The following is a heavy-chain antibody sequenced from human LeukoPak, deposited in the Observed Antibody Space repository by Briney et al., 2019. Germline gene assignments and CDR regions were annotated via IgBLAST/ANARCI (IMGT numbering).Heavy chain of an antibody. CDR1: GGSSSGYY. CDR2: INHSGST. CDR3: ARRSGSYYSYFDY. J-gene: IGHJ4*02. D-gene: IGHD1-26*01. V-gene: IGHV4-34*01. Sequence: SETLSLTCAVYGGSSSGYYWSWIRQPPGKGLEWIGEINHSGSTNYNPSLKSRVTISVDTSKNQFSLKLSSVTAADTAVYYCARRSGSYYSYFDYWGQGTLVTVSS.